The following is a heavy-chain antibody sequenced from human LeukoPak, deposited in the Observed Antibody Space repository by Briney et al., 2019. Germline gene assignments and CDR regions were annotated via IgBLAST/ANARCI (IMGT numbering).Heavy chain of an antibody. CDR1: GGSVSSGSYY. D-gene: IGHD1-26*01. CDR2: IYYSGST. Sequence: PSQTLSLTCTVSGGSVSSGSYYWSWIRQPPGKGLEWIGYIYYSGSTNYNPSLKSRVTISVDTSKNQFSLKLSSVTAADTAVYYCARDRGSYPLVDYWGQGTLVTVSS. J-gene: IGHJ4*02. CDR3: ARDRGSYPLVDY. V-gene: IGHV4-61*01.